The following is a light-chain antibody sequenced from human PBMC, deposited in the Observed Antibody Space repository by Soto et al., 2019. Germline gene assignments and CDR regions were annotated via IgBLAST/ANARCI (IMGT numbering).Light chain of an antibody. J-gene: IGKJ4*01. CDR2: DAS. V-gene: IGKV3-11*01. CDR3: QKRDDWPLT. Sequence: EIVWTHSPATLSLSPGESATLSCRATRSVSSYLAWYQQKPGQAPRLLIYDASNRATGIPARFSGSGSGTDFTLTISSLEPEDFAVYYCQKRDDWPLTFGRGTKVDIK. CDR1: RSVSSY.